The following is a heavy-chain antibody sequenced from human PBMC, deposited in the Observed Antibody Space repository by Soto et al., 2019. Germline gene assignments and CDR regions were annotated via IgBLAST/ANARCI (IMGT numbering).Heavy chain of an antibody. CDR3: ARKRTLDYIRWGLDP. CDR2: SNTKSDET. V-gene: IGHV1-2*02. D-gene: IGHD4-4*01. J-gene: IGHJ5*02. CDR1: GYPFSDNQ. Sequence: ASVNVSCKASGYPFSDNQIHWLRRAPGQSLEGMGRSNTKSDETNYKQKCQGRCTMTRDMSIDTVYLELTGLNSDDTDNYYCARKRTLDYIRWGLDPWGQGTLVTVSS.